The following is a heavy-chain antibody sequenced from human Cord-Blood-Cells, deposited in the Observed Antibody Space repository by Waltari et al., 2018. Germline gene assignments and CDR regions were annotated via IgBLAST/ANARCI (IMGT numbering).Heavy chain of an antibody. J-gene: IGHJ3*02. CDR3: ARAPRYSSGWYAFDI. CDR2: INEDNDNT. D-gene: IGHD6-19*01. Sequence: QVQLVQSGAEVKKPGASVKVSCKASGYTFTSYAMHWVRQAPGQRLEWMGWINEDNDNTKYSQKCQGRGTITRDTSASTAYMELSSLRSEDTAVYYCARAPRYSSGWYAFDIWGQGTMVTVSS. V-gene: IGHV1-3*01. CDR1: GYTFTSYA.